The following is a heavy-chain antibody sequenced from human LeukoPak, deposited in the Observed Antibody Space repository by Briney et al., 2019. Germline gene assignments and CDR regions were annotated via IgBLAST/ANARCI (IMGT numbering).Heavy chain of an antibody. Sequence: SETLSLTCTVSGGSLIPYYWSWIRQPPGKGLEWIGYIYHSGTTNYSPPLKGRATLSVDTSKNQISLRLSSVTAADTAVYFCARVDSGTYYMPFDYWGQGPRVTVSS. CDR3: ARVDSGTYYMPFDY. D-gene: IGHD1-26*01. V-gene: IGHV4-59*01. J-gene: IGHJ4*02. CDR1: GGSLIPYY. CDR2: IYHSGTT.